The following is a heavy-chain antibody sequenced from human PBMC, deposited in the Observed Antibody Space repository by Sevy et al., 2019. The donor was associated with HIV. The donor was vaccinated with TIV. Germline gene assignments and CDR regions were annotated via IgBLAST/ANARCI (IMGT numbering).Heavy chain of an antibody. D-gene: IGHD6-25*01. CDR2: IYYSGST. J-gene: IGHJ4*02. V-gene: IGHV4-39*01. Sequence: SETLSLTCTVSGGSISSSSYYWGWIRQPPGKGLEWIGSIYYSGSTYYNPSLKSRVTISIDTSKSQFHLRLSSVTATDTAVYYCASGYYFNYWGQGTLVTVSS. CDR1: GGSISSSSYY. CDR3: ASGYYFNY.